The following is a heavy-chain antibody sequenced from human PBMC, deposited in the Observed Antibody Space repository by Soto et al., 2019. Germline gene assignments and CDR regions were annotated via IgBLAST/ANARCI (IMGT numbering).Heavy chain of an antibody. V-gene: IGHV1-2*02. J-gene: IGHJ4*02. CDR2: INPNSGGT. CDR1: GDTFTGYY. Sequence: ASVKVSCKASGDTFTGYYMHWVRQAPGQGLEWMGWINPNSGGTNYAQKFQGRVTMTRDTSISTAYMELSRLRSDDKAVYYCARDRPEYRSSWYLTLTYSSDYCGQAIMVTV. D-gene: IGHD6-13*01. CDR3: ARDRPEYRSSWYLTLTYSSDY.